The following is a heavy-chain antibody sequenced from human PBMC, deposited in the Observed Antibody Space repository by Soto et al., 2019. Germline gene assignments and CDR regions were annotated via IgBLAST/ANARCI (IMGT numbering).Heavy chain of an antibody. CDR3: AREMVRPANV. J-gene: IGHJ4*02. CDR2: IIPILGIA. Sequence: QVQLVQSGAEVKKPGSSVKVSCKASGGTFSSYTISWVRQAPGQGREWMGRIIPILGIANYAQKFQGRVTITAGKSTSTAYMELSSLRSEDTAVYYCAREMVRPANVWGQGTLVTVSS. D-gene: IGHD3-10*01. CDR1: GGTFSSYT. V-gene: IGHV1-69*08.